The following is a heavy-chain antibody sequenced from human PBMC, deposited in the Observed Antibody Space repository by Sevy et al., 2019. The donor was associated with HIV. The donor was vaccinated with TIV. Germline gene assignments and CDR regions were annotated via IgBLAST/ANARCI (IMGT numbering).Heavy chain of an antibody. CDR3: ARERDRQALNV. J-gene: IGHJ3*01. V-gene: IGHV3-30-3*01. CDR2: ISYDGSRK. Sequence: GGSLRLSCAASGFTFGSYAMHWVRQAPSKGLEWLAFISYDGSRKYYADSVKGRFTISRDNSKNTLFMQVNSLRAEDTALYYCARERDRQALNVWGQGTMVTVSS. CDR1: GFTFGSYA.